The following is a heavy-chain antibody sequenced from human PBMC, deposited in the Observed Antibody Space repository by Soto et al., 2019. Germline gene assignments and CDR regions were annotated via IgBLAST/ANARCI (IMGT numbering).Heavy chain of an antibody. J-gene: IGHJ4*02. CDR2: IKQDGSEK. CDR3: ARESSSWFGIDYYFDY. Sequence: PGGSLRLSCAASGFTFSSDWMSWVRQAPEKGQEWVANIKQDGSEKYYVDSVKGRFTISRDNAKNSLYLQFNSLRAEDTAVYYCARESSSWFGIDYYFDYWGQGTLVTVSS. V-gene: IGHV3-7*01. D-gene: IGHD6-13*01. CDR1: GFTFSSDW.